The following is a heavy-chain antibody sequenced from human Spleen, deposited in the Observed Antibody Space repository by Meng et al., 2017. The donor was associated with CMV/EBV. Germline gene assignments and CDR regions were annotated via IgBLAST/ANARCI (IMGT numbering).Heavy chain of an antibody. CDR2: IRYDGSNK. Sequence: GSLKISCAASGFSFDKYAMHWVRQAPGKGLEWVAFIRYDGSNKYYADSVKGRFTISRDNSKNTLYLQMNSLRAEDTAVYYCARDYPPLYWGQGTLVTVSS. D-gene: IGHD3-16*02. J-gene: IGHJ4*02. V-gene: IGHV3-30*02. CDR3: ARDYPPLY. CDR1: GFSFDKYA.